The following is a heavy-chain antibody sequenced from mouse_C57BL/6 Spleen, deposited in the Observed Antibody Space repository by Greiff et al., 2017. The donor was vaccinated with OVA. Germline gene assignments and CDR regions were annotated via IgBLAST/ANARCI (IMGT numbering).Heavy chain of an antibody. CDR2: IHPNSGST. Sequence: QVQLQQPGAELVKPGASVKLSCKASGYTFTSYWMHWVKQRPGQGLEWIGMIHPNSGSTNYNEKFKSQATLTVDKSSSAAYMQLSSLTSEDSAVYDCDLTTVVEEDYFDYWGQGTTLTVSS. J-gene: IGHJ2*01. CDR3: DLTTVVEEDYFDY. V-gene: IGHV1-64*01. CDR1: GYTFTSYW. D-gene: IGHD1-1*01.